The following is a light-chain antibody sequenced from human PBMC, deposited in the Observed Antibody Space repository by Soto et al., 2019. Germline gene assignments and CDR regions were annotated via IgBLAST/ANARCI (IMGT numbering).Light chain of an antibody. J-gene: IGKJ5*01. V-gene: IGKV1-9*01. CDR3: QQYYSYTPT. Sequence: DIQWTQSPSFLSAFVGDSVTITCRASQCISSSLALYQQKPGEAPKLLIYAASTLQSGVPPRFSGSGYGKEFTLTISSLQPEDFATYYCQQYYSYTPTFGQGTRLEI. CDR2: AAS. CDR1: QCISSS.